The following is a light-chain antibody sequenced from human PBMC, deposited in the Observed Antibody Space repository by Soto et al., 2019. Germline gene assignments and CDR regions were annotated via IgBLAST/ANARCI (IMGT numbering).Light chain of an antibody. V-gene: IGLV2-8*01. CDR3: RSYARGNNYG. J-gene: IGLJ2*01. CDR1: NSDVGGYNY. CDR2: EVT. Sequence: QSVLTQPPSASGSPGQSVTIPCTGTNSDVGGYNYVSWYQQYPGKAPKLIIYEVTSRPSGVPDRVSGSRSGNTASLNVSGLQADDEADYYCRSYARGNNYGLGAGTKHNVL.